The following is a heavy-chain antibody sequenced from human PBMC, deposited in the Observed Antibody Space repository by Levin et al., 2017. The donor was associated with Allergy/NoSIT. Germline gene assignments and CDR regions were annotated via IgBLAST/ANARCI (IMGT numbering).Heavy chain of an antibody. CDR3: AKDHTYRISYFDY. D-gene: IGHD1-1*01. CDR2: ISYDGSNK. Sequence: AGGSLRLSCAASGFTFSSYGMHWVRQAPGKGLEWVAVISYDGSNKYYADSVKGRFTISRDNSKNTLYLQMNSLRAEDTAVYYCAKDHTYRISYFDYWGQGTLVTVSS. V-gene: IGHV3-30*18. J-gene: IGHJ4*02. CDR1: GFTFSSYG.